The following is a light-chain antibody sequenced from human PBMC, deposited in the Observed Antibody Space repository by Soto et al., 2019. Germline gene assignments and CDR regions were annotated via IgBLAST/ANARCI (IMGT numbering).Light chain of an antibody. CDR3: QQRSNWPS. CDR1: QSVSSY. Sequence: EIVLTQSPATLSLSPGEIATLSCRASQSVSSYLAWYQQQPGQAPRLLIYDASTRATGIPARFSGSGYGTEFTLTIRSLEPGDFAVYYCQQRSNWPSFGQGTRLEIK. V-gene: IGKV3-11*01. J-gene: IGKJ5*01. CDR2: DAS.